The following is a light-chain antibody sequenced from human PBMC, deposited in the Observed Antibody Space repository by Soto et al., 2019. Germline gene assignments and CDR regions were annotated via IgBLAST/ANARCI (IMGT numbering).Light chain of an antibody. CDR3: QQYDNLPPYT. J-gene: IGKJ2*01. CDR2: DAS. CDR1: QDISNY. V-gene: IGKV1-33*01. Sequence: DIQMTQSPSSMSASVGDRVTITCQASQDISNYLNWYQQKPGKAPKLLIYDASNLETGVPSRFSGSGSGTDFTFTISSLQPEDIATYYCQQYDNLPPYTFGQETKLDIK.